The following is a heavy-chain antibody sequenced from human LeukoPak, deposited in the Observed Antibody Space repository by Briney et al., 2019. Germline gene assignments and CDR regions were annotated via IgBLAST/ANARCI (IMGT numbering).Heavy chain of an antibody. D-gene: IGHD6-13*01. V-gene: IGHV4-59*01. J-gene: IGHJ4*02. CDR1: GGSISSYY. CDR2: IYYSGST. CDR3: ARSPYSSSPGFDY. Sequence: PSETLSLTCTVSGGSISSYYWSWIRQPPGKGLEWIGYIYYSGSTNYNPSLKSRVTISVDTSKNQFSLKLSSVTAADTAVYYCARSPYSSSPGFDYWGQGTLVTVPS.